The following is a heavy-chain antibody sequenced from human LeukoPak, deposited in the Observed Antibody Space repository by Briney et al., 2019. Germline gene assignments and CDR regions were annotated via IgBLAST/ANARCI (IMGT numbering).Heavy chain of an antibody. V-gene: IGHV4-59*12. Sequence: SETLSLTYTVSGGSISSYSWSWIRQPPGKGLEWIGCIYSSGSTNYNPSLKSRVTISVDTSKNQFSLKLSSVTAADTAVYYCARDTGTWYFDLWGRGTLATVSS. CDR3: ARDTGTWYFDL. J-gene: IGHJ2*01. CDR2: IYSSGST. D-gene: IGHD4-17*01. CDR1: GGSISSYS.